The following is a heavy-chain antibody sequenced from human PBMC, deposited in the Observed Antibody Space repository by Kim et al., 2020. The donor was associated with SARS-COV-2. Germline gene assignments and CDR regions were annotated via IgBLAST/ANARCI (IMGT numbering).Heavy chain of an antibody. D-gene: IGHD5-12*01. CDR1: GYTFTSYD. CDR3: ARDSNSGYDLGYGY. Sequence: ASVKVSCKASGYTFTSYDINWVRQATGQGLEWMGWMNPNSGNTGYAQKFQGRVTMTRNTSISTAYMELSSLRSEDTAVYYCARDSNSGYDLGYGYWGQGTLVTVSS. J-gene: IGHJ4*02. CDR2: MNPNSGNT. V-gene: IGHV1-8*01.